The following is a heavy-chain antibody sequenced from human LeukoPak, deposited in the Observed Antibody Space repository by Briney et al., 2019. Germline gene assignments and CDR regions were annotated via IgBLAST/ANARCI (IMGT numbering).Heavy chain of an antibody. Sequence: SGGSLRFSCAASGFTFSSYWMSWVRQAPGKGLEWVANIKEDGSEKYYVDSVKGRFTISRDNGKNSLYLQMNSLRAEDTAVYYCARTLAARHTSGYIDYWGQGTLVTVSS. CDR3: ARTLAARHTSGYIDY. J-gene: IGHJ4*02. D-gene: IGHD3-22*01. CDR2: IKEDGSEK. CDR1: GFTFSSYW. V-gene: IGHV3-7*01.